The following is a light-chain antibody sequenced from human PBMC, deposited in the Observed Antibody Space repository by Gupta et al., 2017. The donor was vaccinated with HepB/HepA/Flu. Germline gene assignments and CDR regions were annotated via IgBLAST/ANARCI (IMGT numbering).Light chain of an antibody. CDR1: SSDVGGYNY. Sequence: QSALTQPASVSGSPGQSITISCTGTSSDVGGYNYVSWYQQHPGKAPKLMIYDVSYRPSGVSNRFSGSKSANTASLTISGLQAEDEADYYCSSYTSTSPPYVFGTGTKVTVL. CDR2: DVS. J-gene: IGLJ1*01. V-gene: IGLV2-14*03. CDR3: SSYTSTSPPYV.